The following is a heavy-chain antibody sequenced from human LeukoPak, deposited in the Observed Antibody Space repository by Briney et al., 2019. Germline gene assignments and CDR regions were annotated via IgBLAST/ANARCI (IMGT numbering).Heavy chain of an antibody. V-gene: IGHV4-34*01. Sequence: PSETLSLTCAVYGGSFSGYYWSWIRQPPGKGLEWIGEINHSGSTNYNPSLKSRVTISVDTSKNQFSLKLSSVTAADTAVYYCARGATWIQLWNAYYFDYWGQGTLVTVSS. CDR2: INHSGST. D-gene: IGHD5-18*01. CDR3: ARGATWIQLWNAYYFDY. J-gene: IGHJ4*02. CDR1: GGSFSGYY.